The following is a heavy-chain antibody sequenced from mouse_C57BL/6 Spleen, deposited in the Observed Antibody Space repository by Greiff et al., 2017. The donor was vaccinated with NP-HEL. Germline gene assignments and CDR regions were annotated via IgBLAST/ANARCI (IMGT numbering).Heavy chain of an antibody. CDR1: GYTFTDYY. CDR2: INPNNGGT. CDR3: VSLYYAMDY. J-gene: IGHJ4*01. V-gene: IGHV1-26*01. Sequence: VQLQQSGPELVKPGASVKISCKASGYTFTDYYMNWVKQSHGKSLEWIGDINPNNGGTSYNQKFKGKATLTVDKSSSTAYMELRSLTSEDSAVYYCVSLYYAMDYWGQGTSVTVSS.